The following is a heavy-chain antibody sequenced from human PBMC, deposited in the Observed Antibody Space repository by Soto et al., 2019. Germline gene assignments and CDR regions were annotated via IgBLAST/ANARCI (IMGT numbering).Heavy chain of an antibody. J-gene: IGHJ4*02. CDR1: VFTFSSYW. D-gene: IGHD6-13*01. V-gene: IGHV3-7*03. Sequence: VGSLRLSCASSVFTFSSYWMSWVRQSPGKWLEWVANIKQDGSEKYYVDSVKGRFTISRDNAKNSLYLQMNSLRAEDTAVYYCARGNREYSSSWYHLSFEYWGQGTLVIVSS. CDR3: ARGNREYSSSWYHLSFEY. CDR2: IKQDGSEK.